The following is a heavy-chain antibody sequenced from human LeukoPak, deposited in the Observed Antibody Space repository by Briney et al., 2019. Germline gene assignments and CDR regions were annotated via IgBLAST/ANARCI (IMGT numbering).Heavy chain of an antibody. CDR1: GYSLSTYW. D-gene: IGHD3-10*01. V-gene: IGHV5-51*01. J-gene: IGHJ5*02. CDR2: IYLDDFDT. Sequence: GESLMISCKTSGYSLSTYWIGWVRQMPGTGLEWMGAIYLDDFDTRYSPSSPAQVVISADRSIRTAYLQWKTLKTSDTAMYYCVRQRGASGTINHFDPWGQGTLVTVSS. CDR3: VRQRGASGTINHFDP.